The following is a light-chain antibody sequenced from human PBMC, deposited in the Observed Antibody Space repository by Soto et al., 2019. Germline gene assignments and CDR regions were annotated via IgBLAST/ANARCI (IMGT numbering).Light chain of an antibody. Sequence: EIVMTQSPATLSVSPGQRATLSCRASQSVDSSLAWFQQKPGRAPRLLVYGASTRATGIPARFSGSGSGTEFTLTISSLQSEDFAVYYCQQYDNWPSCTVGQGTKVDIK. J-gene: IGKJ1*01. CDR3: QQYDNWPSCT. CDR1: QSVDSS. CDR2: GAS. V-gene: IGKV3-15*01.